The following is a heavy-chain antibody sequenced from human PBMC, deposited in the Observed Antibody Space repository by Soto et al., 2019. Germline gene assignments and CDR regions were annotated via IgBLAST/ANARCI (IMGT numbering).Heavy chain of an antibody. Sequence: ASVKVSCKASGYTFTSYGISWVRQAPGQGLEWMGWVSAYNGNTNYAQKLQGRVTITADESTSTAYMELSSLRSEDTAVYYCARGGGPRRRYGMDVWGQGTTVTVSS. CDR2: VSAYNGNT. CDR3: ARGGGPRRRYGMDV. J-gene: IGHJ6*02. D-gene: IGHD2-15*01. CDR1: GYTFTSYG. V-gene: IGHV1-18*01.